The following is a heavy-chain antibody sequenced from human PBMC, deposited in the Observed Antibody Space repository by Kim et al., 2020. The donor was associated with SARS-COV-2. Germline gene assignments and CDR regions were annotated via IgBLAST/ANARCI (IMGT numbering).Heavy chain of an antibody. CDR3: ARVAAGVTMIVVGGDY. CDR2: ISYDGSNK. J-gene: IGHJ4*02. CDR1: GFTFSSYA. V-gene: IGHV3-30-3*01. D-gene: IGHD3-22*01. Sequence: GGSLRLSCAASGFTFSSYAMHWVRQAPGKGLERVAVISYDGSNKYYADSVKGRFTISRDNSKNTLYLQMNSLRAEDTAVYYCARVAAGVTMIVVGGDYWGQGTLVTVSS.